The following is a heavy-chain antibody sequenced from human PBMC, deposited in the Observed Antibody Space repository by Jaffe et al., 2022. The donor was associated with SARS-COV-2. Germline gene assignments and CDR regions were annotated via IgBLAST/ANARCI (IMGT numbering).Heavy chain of an antibody. V-gene: IGHV7-4-1*02. D-gene: IGHD6-13*01. J-gene: IGHJ6*03. Sequence: QVQLVQSGSEVKKPGASVKVSCKASGYSFNRNALIWVRQAPGQGLEWMGWIDTSTGNPTYGQGFTGRFVFSLDTSVNTAYLQISSLKAADTAVYFCARLGAGQHLLTYYYFYMDVWGKGTTVTVSS. CDR1: GYSFNRNA. CDR3: ARLGAGQHLLTYYYFYMDV. CDR2: IDTSTGNP.